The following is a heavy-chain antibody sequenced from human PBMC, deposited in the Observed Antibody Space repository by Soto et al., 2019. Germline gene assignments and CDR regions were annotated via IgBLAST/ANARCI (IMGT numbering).Heavy chain of an antibody. CDR1: GYTFTRYG. CDR3: AKNGQPPYYYYAMDV. D-gene: IGHD2-8*01. V-gene: IGHV1-18*01. J-gene: IGHJ6*02. Sequence: QGQLVQSGAEVKKPGASVKVSCKASGYTFTRYGISWVRQAPGQGLEWMGWISDYNGDTNYAQKFQGRVTMTIDTSTSTVYMELRSLTSDHTAVYYCAKNGQPPYYYYAMDVWGQGTTVTVSS. CDR2: ISDYNGDT.